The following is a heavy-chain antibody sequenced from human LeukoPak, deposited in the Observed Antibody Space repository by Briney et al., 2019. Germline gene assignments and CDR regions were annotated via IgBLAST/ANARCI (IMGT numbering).Heavy chain of an antibody. CDR1: GYTFTSYY. Sequence: GESLKISCKGSGYTFTSYYMHWVRQAPGQGLEWMGIINPSGGSTSYAQKFQGRVTMTRDTSTSTVYMELSSLRSEDTAVYYCARDGAAAGYFDYWGQGTLVTVSS. J-gene: IGHJ4*02. CDR3: ARDGAAAGYFDY. V-gene: IGHV1-46*01. CDR2: INPSGGST. D-gene: IGHD6-13*01.